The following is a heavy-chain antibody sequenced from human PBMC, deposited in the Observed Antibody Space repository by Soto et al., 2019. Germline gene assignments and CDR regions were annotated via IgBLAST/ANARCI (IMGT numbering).Heavy chain of an antibody. CDR1: GGSISGGVHS. J-gene: IGHJ2*01. D-gene: IGHD2-8*01. V-gene: IGHV4-30-4*01. CDR2: IFDSGST. CDR3: GRANMPLTNVWYFDL. Sequence: QVQLQESGPGLVKPSETLSLTCTVSGGSISGGVHSWSWIRQPPGKGLEWIGHIFDSGSTYYNPSLNSRVTISLDTSKNQFPLRLTSVTAADRPGYYCGRANMPLTNVWYFDLWGRGTLVTVPS.